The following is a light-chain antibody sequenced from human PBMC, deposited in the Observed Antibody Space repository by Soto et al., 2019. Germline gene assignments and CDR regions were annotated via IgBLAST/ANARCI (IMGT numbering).Light chain of an antibody. J-gene: IGKJ1*01. V-gene: IGKV3-20*01. CDR2: GAS. CDR3: QQYGTSPWT. Sequence: EILLTPSPGTLSLSSGGKATLSCRASQGVSTRYFAWYQQKPGQAPRLLIYGASSRATGIPDRFSGSGSETDFTLTISRLEPEDFAMYYCQQYGTSPWTFGQGTKVDI. CDR1: QGVSTRY.